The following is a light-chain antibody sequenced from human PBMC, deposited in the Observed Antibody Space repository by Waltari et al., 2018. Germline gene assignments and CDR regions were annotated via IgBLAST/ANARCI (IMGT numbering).Light chain of an antibody. CDR3: QHYVRLPVS. V-gene: IGKV3-20*01. J-gene: IGKJ1*01. CDR1: QSVSWS. CDR2: GAS. Sequence: EIVLTHSPGTLSLSPGERATLSCRASQSVSWSLAWDQQKPGQAPRLLIYGASSRATGVPDRFSGSGSGTDFSLTISRLEPEDFAVYYCQHYVRLPVSFGQGTKVEIK.